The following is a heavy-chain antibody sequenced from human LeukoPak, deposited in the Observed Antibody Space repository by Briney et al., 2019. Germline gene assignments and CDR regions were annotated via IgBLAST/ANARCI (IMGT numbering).Heavy chain of an antibody. CDR2: ISGGGGGT. CDR3: AKFYDILTGYFDH. CDR1: GFTVSSNH. D-gene: IGHD3-9*01. J-gene: IGHJ4*02. V-gene: IGHV3-23*01. Sequence: PGGSLRLSCAASGFTVSSNHMSWVRQAPGKGLEWVSSISGGGGGTYYAEFVKGRFTISRDNSKNTLYLQMNSLRAEDTAVYYCAKFYDILTGYFDHWGQGTLVTVSS.